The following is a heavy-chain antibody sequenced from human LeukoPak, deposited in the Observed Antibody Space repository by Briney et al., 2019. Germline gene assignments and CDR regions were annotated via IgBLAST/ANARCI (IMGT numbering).Heavy chain of an antibody. CDR3: ARDPYSGSYGAYYYYYMDV. J-gene: IGHJ6*03. CDR2: IYSGGST. D-gene: IGHD1-26*01. V-gene: IGHV3-66*01. CDR1: EFSVGSNY. Sequence: GGSLRLSCAASEFSVGSNYMTWVRQAPGKGLEWVSLIYSGGSTCYADSVKGRFTISRDNSKNTLYLQMNSLRAEDTAVYYCARDPYSGSYGAYYYYYMDVWGKGTTVTISS.